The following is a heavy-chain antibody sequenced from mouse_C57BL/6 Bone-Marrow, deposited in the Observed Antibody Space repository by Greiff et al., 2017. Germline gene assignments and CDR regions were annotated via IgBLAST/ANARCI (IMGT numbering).Heavy chain of an antibody. CDR1: GYTFTSYW. J-gene: IGHJ4*01. CDR2: IDPSDSYT. D-gene: IGHD2-5*01. Sequence: QVQLKQSGAELVKPGASVKLSCKASGYTFTSYWMQWVKQRPGQGLEWIGEIDPSDSYTNYNQKFKGKATLTVDTSSSTAYMQLSSLTSEDSAVYYCAIYSNYAYAMDYWGQGTSVTVSS. CDR3: AIYSNYAYAMDY. V-gene: IGHV1-50*01.